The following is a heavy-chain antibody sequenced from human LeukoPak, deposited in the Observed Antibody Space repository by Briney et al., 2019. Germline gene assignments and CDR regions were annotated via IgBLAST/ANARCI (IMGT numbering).Heavy chain of an antibody. Sequence: GGSQTLACAASGFTVSTNYIRWVRQAPGKGLEWVAVISSGGKTYSADFVKARFLISRDNSRNTLSLQMHSLRAEDMGVYYCARERLGMDVWGHGTTVTVSS. CDR2: ISSGGKT. CDR1: GFTVSTNY. J-gene: IGHJ6*02. CDR3: ARERLGMDV. D-gene: IGHD6-19*01. V-gene: IGHV3-66*01.